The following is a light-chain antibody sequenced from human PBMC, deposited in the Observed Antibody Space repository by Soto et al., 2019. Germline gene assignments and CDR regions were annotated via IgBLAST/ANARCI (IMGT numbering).Light chain of an antibody. Sequence: QSVLTQPRSVSGSPGQSVTISCTGTSSDVGRYDYVSWYQQHPGKAPKLIIYDVTERPAGVPDRFSGSKSGNTASLTLSGLQAEDEADYSCCSFAGSFSYVFGGGTKLTVL. CDR1: SSDVGRYDY. CDR2: DVT. CDR3: CSFAGSFSYV. J-gene: IGLJ2*01. V-gene: IGLV2-11*01.